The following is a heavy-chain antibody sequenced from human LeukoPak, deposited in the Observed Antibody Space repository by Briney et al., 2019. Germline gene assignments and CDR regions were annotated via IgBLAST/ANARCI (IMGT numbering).Heavy chain of an antibody. D-gene: IGHD3-22*01. CDR2: ISAYNGNT. Sequence: GASVKVSCKASGYTFASYGISWVRQAPGQGLEWMGWISAYNGNTNYAQKLQGRVTMTTDTSTSTAYMKLRSLRSDDTAVYYCARGLYYYDSSGYSVYFDYWGQGTLVTVSS. CDR3: ARGLYYYDSSGYSVYFDY. CDR1: GYTFASYG. V-gene: IGHV1-18*01. J-gene: IGHJ4*02.